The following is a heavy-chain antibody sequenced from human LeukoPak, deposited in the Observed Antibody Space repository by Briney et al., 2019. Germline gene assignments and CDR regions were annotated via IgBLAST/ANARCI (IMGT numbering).Heavy chain of an antibody. J-gene: IGHJ4*02. CDR2: VYPGDSDT. CDR1: GYHFNNYW. V-gene: IGHV5-51*01. Sequence: GESLQISCQGSGYHFNNYWIGWVRQMPGKGLEWMGIVYPGDSDTRYSPSFQGQVTMSADKSISTAYLQWSSLKASDTAMYYCARHEDVVVPAAIDYWGQGTLVTVSS. D-gene: IGHD2-2*01. CDR3: ARHEDVVVPAAIDY.